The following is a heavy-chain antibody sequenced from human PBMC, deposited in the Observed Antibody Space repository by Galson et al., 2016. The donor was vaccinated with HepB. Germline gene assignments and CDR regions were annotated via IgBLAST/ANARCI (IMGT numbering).Heavy chain of an antibody. CDR2: INHSGST. CDR1: GGSFSGYY. D-gene: IGHD2-2*01. V-gene: IGHV4-34*01. J-gene: IGHJ4*02. Sequence: SETLSLTCAVYGGSFSGYYWSWIRQSPGKGLEWIGEINHSGSTNYNPSFKSRVTISADKSRNQFSLNLPSVTAAVTAVYYCARVKGRIVVVPAYYFDYWGQGTLVTVSS. CDR3: ARVKGRIVVVPAYYFDY.